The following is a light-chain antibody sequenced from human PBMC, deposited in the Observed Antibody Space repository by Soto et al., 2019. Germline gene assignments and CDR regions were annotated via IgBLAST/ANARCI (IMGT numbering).Light chain of an antibody. V-gene: IGKV1-5*01. CDR3: QQDGA. CDR2: DAS. Sequence: DIQMTQSPSTLSASVGDRVTITCRASQSISSWLAWYQQKPGKAPKLLIYDASSLESGVPSRFSGSGSGTEFTLTLSSLQPDDFATYYCQQDGAFGQGTKVEIK. CDR1: QSISSW. J-gene: IGKJ1*01.